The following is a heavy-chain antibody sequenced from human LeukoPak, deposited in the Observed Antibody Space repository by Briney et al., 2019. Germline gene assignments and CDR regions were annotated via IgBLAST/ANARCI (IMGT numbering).Heavy chain of an antibody. D-gene: IGHD5-18*01. CDR1: CYTFTSYA. J-gene: IGHJ6*02. V-gene: IGHV1-18*01. CDR2: ISGYNGNT. Sequence: GASVKVSCKASCYTFTSYAISWGRQDPGQGLEWMGWISGYNGNTKNAQKVQGRVTMTTATSTSTAYMELRSLRSDDTAVYYCARGYSYGSDYYYGMDVWGQGTTVTVSS. CDR3: ARGYSYGSDYYYGMDV.